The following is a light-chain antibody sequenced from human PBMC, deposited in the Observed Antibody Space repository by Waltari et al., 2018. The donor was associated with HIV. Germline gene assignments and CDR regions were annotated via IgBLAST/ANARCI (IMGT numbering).Light chain of an antibody. Sequence: VLTQPPSASGTPGQRVTISCSGSSSNIGSNYVYWYQQLPGAAPKLLIYTNNQRPSGVPDRFSGSKSGTSASLAITGLRSEDEADYYCATWDDSLSGYVFGTGTKVTVL. CDR2: TNN. V-gene: IGLV1-47*01. CDR3: ATWDDSLSGYV. CDR1: SSNIGSNY. J-gene: IGLJ1*01.